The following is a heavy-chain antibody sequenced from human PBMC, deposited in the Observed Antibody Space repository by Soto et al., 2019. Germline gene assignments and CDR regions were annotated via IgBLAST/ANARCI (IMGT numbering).Heavy chain of an antibody. Sequence: SETLSLTCAVSGGSIISGGYSWIWIRQPPGKGLEWIGYIYHSGSTYYNPSLKSRVTISVDTSKNQFSLKLSSVTAADTAVYYCARRFGSYDILTGYVVSYFDYWGQGTLVTVSS. CDR2: IYHSGST. D-gene: IGHD3-9*01. J-gene: IGHJ4*02. CDR3: ARRFGSYDILTGYVVSYFDY. V-gene: IGHV4-30-2*02. CDR1: GGSIISGGYS.